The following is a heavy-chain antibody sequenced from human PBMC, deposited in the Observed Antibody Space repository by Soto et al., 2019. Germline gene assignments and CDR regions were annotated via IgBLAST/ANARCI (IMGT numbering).Heavy chain of an antibody. Sequence: QMQLVESGGDLVKPGGSLRLSCAASGFNFGDYYMSWVRQAPGKGLERVSFVSSTGGYTKYSDSVGGRFTVSRDNGKKSEHLQLNSLRVDDTAVYYCARLRVGVNWYFDLWGRGTLVTVSS. D-gene: IGHD1-26*01. V-gene: IGHV3-11*06. CDR2: VSSTGGYT. CDR3: ARLRVGVNWYFDL. J-gene: IGHJ2*01. CDR1: GFNFGDYY.